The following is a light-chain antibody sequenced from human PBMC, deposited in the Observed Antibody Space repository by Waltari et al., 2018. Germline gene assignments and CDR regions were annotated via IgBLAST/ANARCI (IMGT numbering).Light chain of an antibody. V-gene: IGLV2-8*01. CDR3: SSHIGLNNFIL. CDR2: EVN. Sequence: QSALTQPPSASGSPGQSVTISCAGPNSDIGGSTSVSWYQQPPGRAPKLIIYEVNKRPSAVPDRFSGSKSDNKAYLTVSGLLAEDEADYYCSSHIGLNNFILFGGGTKLTVL. J-gene: IGLJ2*01. CDR1: NSDIGGSTS.